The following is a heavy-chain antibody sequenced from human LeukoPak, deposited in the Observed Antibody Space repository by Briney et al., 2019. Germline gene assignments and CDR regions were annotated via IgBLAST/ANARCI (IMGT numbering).Heavy chain of an antibody. V-gene: IGHV4-34*01. CDR2: INHSGST. D-gene: IGHD3-10*01. CDR3: ARQSMVRGVTDAFDI. Sequence: SETLSLTCDVYGGSFSGYYWSWIRQPPGKGLEWIGEINHSGSTNYNPSLKSRVTMSVDTSKNQFSLKLSSVTAADTAVYYCARQSMVRGVTDAFDIWGQGTMVTVS. CDR1: GGSFSGYY. J-gene: IGHJ3*02.